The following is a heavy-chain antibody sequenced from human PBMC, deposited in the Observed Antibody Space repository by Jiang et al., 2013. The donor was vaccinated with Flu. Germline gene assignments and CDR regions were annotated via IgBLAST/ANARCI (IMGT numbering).Heavy chain of an antibody. J-gene: IGHJ4*02. Sequence: GAEVKKPGESLRISCKGSGYSFTSYWISWVRQMPGKGLEWMGRIDLSDSYTNYSPSFQGHVTISADKSISTAYLQWSSLKASDTAMYYCARHAPREGFWYSSSSAPTRFDYWGQGTLVTVSS. D-gene: IGHD6-13*01. CDR2: IDLSDSYT. V-gene: IGHV5-10-1*01. CDR3: ARHAPREGFWYSSSSAPTRFDY. CDR1: GYSFTSYW.